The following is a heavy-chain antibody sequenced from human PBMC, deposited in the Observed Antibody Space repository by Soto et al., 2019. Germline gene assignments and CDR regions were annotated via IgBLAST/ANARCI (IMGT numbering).Heavy chain of an antibody. Sequence: GESLKISCMGSGYKVSTWHNFTSYWIAWVRQMPGEGLEWMGIIYPGDSDTRYSPSFQGQVTISADKSINSVYLQWSSLKASDTATYYCARLGFNYDFLSGYYIVRHYYGIDVWGKGTTVTVSS. D-gene: IGHD3-3*01. CDR3: ARLGFNYDFLSGYYIVRHYYGIDV. CDR2: IYPGDSDT. J-gene: IGHJ6*04. CDR1: GYKVSTWHNFTSYW. V-gene: IGHV5-51*01.